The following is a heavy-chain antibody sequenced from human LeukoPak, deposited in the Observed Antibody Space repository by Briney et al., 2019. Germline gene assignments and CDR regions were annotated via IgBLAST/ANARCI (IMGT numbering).Heavy chain of an antibody. CDR1: GFTFSSYA. CDR2: VTVSGGGT. J-gene: IGHJ4*02. Sequence: GGSLRLSCAASGFTFSSYAMSWVRQAPGKGLEWVSTVTVSGGGTYYGDSVKGRFTISRDNSKNTLYLQMNSLRAEDTAVYYCAKRAARPAYYFDFWGQGTLVTISS. D-gene: IGHD6-6*01. CDR3: AKRAARPAYYFDF. V-gene: IGHV3-23*01.